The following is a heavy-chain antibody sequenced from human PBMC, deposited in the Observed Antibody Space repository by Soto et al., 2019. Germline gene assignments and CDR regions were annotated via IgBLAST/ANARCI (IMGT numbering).Heavy chain of an antibody. V-gene: IGHV4-31*03. CDR3: ARPKVTGRWYYGMDV. Sequence: SETLSLTCTVSGGSISSGGYYWSWIRQHPGKGLEWIGYIYYSGSTYYNPSLKSRVTISVDTSKNQFSLKLSSVTAADTAVYYCARPKVTGRWYYGMDVWGQGTTVTVSS. J-gene: IGHJ6*02. CDR1: GGSISSGGYY. CDR2: IYYSGST. D-gene: IGHD2-15*01.